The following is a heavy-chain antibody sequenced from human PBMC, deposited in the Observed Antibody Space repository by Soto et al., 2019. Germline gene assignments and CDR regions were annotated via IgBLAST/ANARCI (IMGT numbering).Heavy chain of an antibody. CDR2: INHSGST. D-gene: IGHD3-3*01. CDR1: GGSFSGYY. Sequence: SETLSLTCAVYGGSFSGYYWSWIRQPPGKGLEWIGEINHSGSTNYNPSLKSRVTISVDTSKNQFSLKLSSVTAADTAVYYCARDSLQTITIFGVVPYYYYYGMDVWGQGTTVTVSS. V-gene: IGHV4-34*01. J-gene: IGHJ6*02. CDR3: ARDSLQTITIFGVVPYYYYYGMDV.